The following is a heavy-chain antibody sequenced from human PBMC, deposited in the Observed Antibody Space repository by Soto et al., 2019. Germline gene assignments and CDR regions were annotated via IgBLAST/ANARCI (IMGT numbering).Heavy chain of an antibody. V-gene: IGHV1-18*01. Sequence: QVQLKQSGGEVKNRGASGKVSCQSAGYAFIKYGINWVRQAPGKGLEWLGWISPYNVDTNYAQSLQDRITMTRATSTSIAYMELRNTRSNDTAVYYCARVGPIVLAPSAANFYFYQGMDGWGQANRVIVS. D-gene: IGHD2-2*01. CDR2: ISPYNVDT. CDR1: GYAFIKYG. J-gene: IGHJ6*02. CDR3: ARVGPIVLAPSAANFYFYQGMDG.